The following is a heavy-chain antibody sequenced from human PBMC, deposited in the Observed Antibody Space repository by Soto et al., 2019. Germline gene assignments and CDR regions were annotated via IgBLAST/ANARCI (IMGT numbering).Heavy chain of an antibody. V-gene: IGHV3-23*01. CDR2: IIGSGGSA. CDR1: GFTFSSYA. Sequence: VRLLESGGGLVQPGGPLRLSCAASGFTFSSYAMSWVRQAPGKGLEWVSTIIGSGGSANYADSEKGRFTISRDSSKNTLYLQMNSLRADDTAVYYCARHILITILGYYYGMDVWGQGTTVTVSS. J-gene: IGHJ6*01. CDR3: ARHILITILGYYYGMDV. D-gene: IGHD3-9*01.